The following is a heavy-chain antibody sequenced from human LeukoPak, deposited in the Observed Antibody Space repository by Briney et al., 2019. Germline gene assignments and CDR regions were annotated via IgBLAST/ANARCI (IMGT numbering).Heavy chain of an antibody. V-gene: IGHV3-21*01. CDR2: ISSSSSYI. J-gene: IGHJ4*02. D-gene: IGHD6-13*01. Sequence: GGSLRLSCAASGFTFSSYSMNWVRQAPGKGLEWVSSISSSSSYIYYADSVKGRFTISRDNAKNSLYLQMNSLRAEDTAVYYCAKDYSSSWYRGGFFDYWGQGTLVTVSS. CDR3: AKDYSSSWYRGGFFDY. CDR1: GFTFSSYS.